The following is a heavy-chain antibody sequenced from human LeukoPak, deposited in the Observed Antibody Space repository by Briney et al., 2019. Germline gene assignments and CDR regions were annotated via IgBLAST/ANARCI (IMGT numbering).Heavy chain of an antibody. CDR1: GGTFSSYA. CDR3: ARGRHDYGDYVDPRFDY. J-gene: IGHJ4*02. V-gene: IGHV1-69*13. D-gene: IGHD4-17*01. Sequence: ASAKVSCKASGGTFSSYAISWVRQAPGQGLEWMGGIIPIFGTANYAQKFQGRVTITADESTSTAYMELSSLRSEDTAVYYCARGRHDYGDYVDPRFDYWGQGTLVTVSS. CDR2: IIPIFGTA.